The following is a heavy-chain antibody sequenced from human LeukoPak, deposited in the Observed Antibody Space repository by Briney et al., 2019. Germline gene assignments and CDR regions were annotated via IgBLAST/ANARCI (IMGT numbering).Heavy chain of an antibody. D-gene: IGHD4-17*01. J-gene: IGHJ4*02. CDR1: GFTVGSNY. CDR3: ARATTTRTRFDY. CDR2: IYSGGST. V-gene: IGHV3-53*01. Sequence: GGSLRLSCAASGFTVGSNYMSWVRQAPGKGLEWVSVIYSGGSTYYADSVKGRFTISRDNSKNTLYLQMNSLRDEDTAVYFCARATTTRTRFDYWGQGTLVTVSS.